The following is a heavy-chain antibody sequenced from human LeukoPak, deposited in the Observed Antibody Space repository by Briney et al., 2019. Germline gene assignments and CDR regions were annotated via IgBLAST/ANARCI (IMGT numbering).Heavy chain of an antibody. CDR3: ARSYDSSGYYFPPSFDY. J-gene: IGHJ4*02. CDR2: IYSGGST. V-gene: IGHV3-53*01. CDR1: GFTVSSNS. D-gene: IGHD3-22*01. Sequence: GGSLRLSCTVSGFTVSSNSMSWVRQAPGKGLEWVSVIYSGGSTYYADSVKGRFTISRDNSKNTLYLQMNSLRAEDTAVYYCARSYDSSGYYFPPSFDYWGQGTLVTVSS.